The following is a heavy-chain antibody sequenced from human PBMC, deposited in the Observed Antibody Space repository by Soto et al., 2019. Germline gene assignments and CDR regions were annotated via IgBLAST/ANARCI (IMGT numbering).Heavy chain of an antibody. J-gene: IGHJ6*03. CDR2: MNPNSGNT. CDR1: GYTFTSFD. V-gene: IGHV1-8*01. D-gene: IGHD6-13*01. Sequence: VSVKVSCQASGYTFTSFDINWVRQATGQGLEWMGWMNPNSGNTGYAQKFQGRVTMTRNTSISTAYMELSSLRSEDTAVYYCARGHLYSSSWVYYYYYYMDVWGKGTTVTVSS. CDR3: ARGHLYSSSWVYYYYYYMDV.